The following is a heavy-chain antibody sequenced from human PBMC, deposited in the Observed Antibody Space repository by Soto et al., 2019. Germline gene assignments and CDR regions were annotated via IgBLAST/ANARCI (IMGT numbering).Heavy chain of an antibody. V-gene: IGHV1-2*02. Sequence: ASVKVSCKASGYTFTGFYLHWVRRAPGQGLEWMGWNNPNNGDTNYAQGFQGRVIMTRDTSITTAYMEVSRLRSDDTAVYYCARIRTYYYSSGSLNHWGQGTQVTVSS. CDR3: ARIRTYYYSSGSLNH. CDR2: NNPNNGDT. J-gene: IGHJ5*02. D-gene: IGHD3-22*01. CDR1: GYTFTGFY.